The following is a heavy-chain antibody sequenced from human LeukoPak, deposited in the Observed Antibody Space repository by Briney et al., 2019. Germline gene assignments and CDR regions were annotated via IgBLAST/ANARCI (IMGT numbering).Heavy chain of an antibody. J-gene: IGHJ4*02. V-gene: IGHV1-8*01. CDR3: ARRFYDNLTGHTWYDY. D-gene: IGHD3-9*01. CDR1: GYTFTSYD. CDR2: MNPNSGNT. Sequence: ASVKVSCKASGYTFTSYDINWMRQAPGQGLEWVGWMNPNSGNTGYAQTFQGKLTMTRNTSIKTAYMELSSLRSEDTAVYYCARRFYDNLTGHTWYDYWGQGTLVTVSS.